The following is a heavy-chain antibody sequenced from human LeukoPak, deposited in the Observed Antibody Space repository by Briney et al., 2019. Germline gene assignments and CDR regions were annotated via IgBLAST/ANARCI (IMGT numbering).Heavy chain of an antibody. CDR2: IASYSGNT. V-gene: IGHV1-18*01. Sequence: ASVKVSCKASGYTFTSYGISWVRQAPGQGLEWMGWIASYSGNTKYAENLQGRVTMTTDTSTSTAYMELRSLRSDDTAVYYCAPQITMLRGVEPLIFDYWGQGTLVTVSS. CDR1: GYTFTSYG. CDR3: APQITMLRGVEPLIFDY. J-gene: IGHJ4*02. D-gene: IGHD3-10*01.